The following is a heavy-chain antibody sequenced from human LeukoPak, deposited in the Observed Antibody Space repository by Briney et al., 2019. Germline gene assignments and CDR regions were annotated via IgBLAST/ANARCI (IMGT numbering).Heavy chain of an antibody. CDR3: AANYYGSGSYSYGFDY. J-gene: IGHJ4*02. CDR1: GGSLSSSTYH. D-gene: IGHD3-10*01. CDR2: IYYSGST. Sequence: SETLSLTCTVSGGSLSSSTYHWGWVRQPPGTGLEWLGSIYYSGSTYYNPSLKSRVTRSVDTSKNQFSLKMSSVTAADTGVYYCAANYYGSGSYSYGFDYWGQGTLVTVSS. V-gene: IGHV4-39*01.